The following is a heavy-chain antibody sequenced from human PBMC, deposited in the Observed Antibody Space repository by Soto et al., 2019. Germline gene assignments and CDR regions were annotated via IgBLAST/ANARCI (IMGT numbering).Heavy chain of an antibody. J-gene: IGHJ4*02. CDR2: IDYSGST. CDR3: ARGRGDSRGTNFDY. Sequence: SETLSLTCTVSGGSISSYYWTWIRQPPGKGLEWIGYIDYSGSTTYNPSLKTRVTLSVDTSKNQFSLKLSSVTAADTAVYYCARGRGDSRGTNFDYWGQGILVTVSS. D-gene: IGHD3-22*01. V-gene: IGHV4-59*01. CDR1: GGSISSYY.